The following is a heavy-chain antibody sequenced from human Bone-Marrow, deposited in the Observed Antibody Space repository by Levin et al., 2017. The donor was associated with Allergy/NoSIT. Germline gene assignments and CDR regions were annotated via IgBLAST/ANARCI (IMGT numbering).Heavy chain of an antibody. Sequence: GESLKISCAASGFTFSNDWMHWIRQAPGKGLVWVSRINSDGSFINYADSVKGRFTISSDNAKKTVFLQMDSLRVEDTAVYYCARLRGYADYDWGFFDVWGRGALVTVSS. CDR3: ARLRGYADYDWGFFDV. J-gene: IGHJ4*02. CDR1: GFTFSNDW. V-gene: IGHV3-74*01. D-gene: IGHD3-16*01. CDR2: INSDGSFI.